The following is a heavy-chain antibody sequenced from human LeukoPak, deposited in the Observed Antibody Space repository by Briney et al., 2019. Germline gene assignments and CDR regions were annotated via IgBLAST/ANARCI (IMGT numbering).Heavy chain of an antibody. D-gene: IGHD5-18*01. J-gene: IGHJ4*02. V-gene: IGHV4-59*08. CDR1: GGSVSDYY. CDR3: ARASGDTAVDY. CDR2: IYHTGST. Sequence: PSETLSLTCTISGGSVSDYYWSWIRQSPGKGLEWIGYIYHTGSTSYSPSLKSRVTISADTSQNQFSLKLSSVTAADTAMYYCARASGDTAVDYWGQGILVTVSS.